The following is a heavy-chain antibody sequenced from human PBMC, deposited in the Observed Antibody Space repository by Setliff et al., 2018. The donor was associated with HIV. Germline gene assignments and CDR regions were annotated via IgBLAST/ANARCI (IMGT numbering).Heavy chain of an antibody. J-gene: IGHJ6*03. D-gene: IGHD3-10*01. CDR3: ASLDGSESPYIYYYYMDV. V-gene: IGHV4-39*01. Sequence: SETLSLTCTVSGGSISTSRYYWGWIRQPPGKGLEWIGSINHRGNTYYNPSLKSRAAISVDTSKNQISLKLSSVTAADTAVYYCASLDGSESPYIYYYYMDVWGKGTAVTAP. CDR2: INHRGNT. CDR1: GGSISTSRYY.